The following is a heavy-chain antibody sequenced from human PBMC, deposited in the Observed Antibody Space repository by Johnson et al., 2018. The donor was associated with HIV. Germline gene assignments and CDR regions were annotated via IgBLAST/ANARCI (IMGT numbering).Heavy chain of an antibody. J-gene: IGHJ3*02. CDR2: INSEGSST. V-gene: IGHV3-74*02. CDR3: ARASVVVPFYAFDI. CDR1: GFTFSTYW. Sequence: VQLVESGGGVVQPGRSLRLSCAASGFTFSTYWMHWVRQAPGKGLVWVSRINSEGSSTTYADSVKGRFTISRDNAKNTLYLQMNSLRAEDTAVYYCARASVVVPFYAFDIWGQGTLVTVSS. D-gene: IGHD2-21*01.